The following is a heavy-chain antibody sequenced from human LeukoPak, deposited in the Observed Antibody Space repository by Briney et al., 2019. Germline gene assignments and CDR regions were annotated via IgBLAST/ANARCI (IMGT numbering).Heavy chain of an antibody. J-gene: IGHJ4*02. CDR1: GFTFSSYA. D-gene: IGHD1-26*01. CDR3: ARGIGGYTYYFDY. V-gene: IGHV3-30-3*01. CDR2: ISYDGSNK. Sequence: GRSLRLSCAASGFTFSSYAMHWVRQAPGKGLEWVAVISYDGSNKYYADSVKGRFTISRDNSKNTLYLQMNSLRAEDTAVYYCARGIGGYTYYFDYWGQGTLVTVSS.